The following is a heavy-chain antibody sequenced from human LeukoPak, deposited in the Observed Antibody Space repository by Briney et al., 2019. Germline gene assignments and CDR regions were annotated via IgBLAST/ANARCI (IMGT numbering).Heavy chain of an antibody. D-gene: IGHD2-2*01. CDR2: INHSGST. CDR1: GGSFSGYY. CDR3: ARYRRRYCSSTSCYADYAFDI. J-gene: IGHJ3*02. Sequence: SETLSPTCAVYGGSFSGYYWSWIRQPPGKGLEWIGEINHSGSTNYNPSLKSRVTISVDASKNQFSLKLSSVTAADTAVYYCARYRRRYCSSTSCYADYAFDIWGQGTMVTVSS. V-gene: IGHV4-34*01.